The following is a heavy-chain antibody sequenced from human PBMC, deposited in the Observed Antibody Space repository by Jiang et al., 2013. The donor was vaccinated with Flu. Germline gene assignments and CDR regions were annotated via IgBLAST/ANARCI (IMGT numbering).Heavy chain of an antibody. V-gene: IGHV3-64D*08. CDR3: VSGYSFGNDY. CDR1: GFIFSNYV. CDR2: INGNGGYS. Sequence: QLVESGGGLVQPGGSLRLSCSASGFIFSNYVMYWVRQAPGKGLEFVSSINGNGGYSYYADSVKGRFTISRDNFENTLYLQMTSLRTEDTAVYFCVSGYSFGNDYWGQGALVTVSS. J-gene: IGHJ4*02. D-gene: IGHD5-12*01.